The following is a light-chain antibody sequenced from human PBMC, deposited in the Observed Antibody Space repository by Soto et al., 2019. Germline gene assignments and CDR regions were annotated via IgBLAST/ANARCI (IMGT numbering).Light chain of an antibody. Sequence: IVLTHSPGTLSLSPCERVTLSARASQSVTTRLAWYQHKPGQAPTLLMSGASNRASGVPVRFSGSGSGTDFTLTITRLEPEDFALYYCQQYGGSPITFGLGTRLEIK. CDR2: GAS. CDR1: QSVTTR. J-gene: IGKJ5*01. V-gene: IGKV3-20*01. CDR3: QQYGGSPIT.